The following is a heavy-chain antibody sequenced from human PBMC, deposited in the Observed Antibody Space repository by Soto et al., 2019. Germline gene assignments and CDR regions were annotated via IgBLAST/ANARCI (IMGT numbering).Heavy chain of an antibody. CDR2: FYPGDSKT. J-gene: IGHJ6*02. D-gene: IGHD6-6*01. Sequence: GESLKISCKGSGYSFTNYWIAWVRQMPGKGLEWMGIFYPGDSKTKYSPSFQGQVTMSADKSINTAYLQWSSLKASDTAMYYCASSYSSSSSGGYGMDVWGQGTTVTVSS. CDR3: ASSYSSSSSGGYGMDV. CDR1: GYSFTNYW. V-gene: IGHV5-51*01.